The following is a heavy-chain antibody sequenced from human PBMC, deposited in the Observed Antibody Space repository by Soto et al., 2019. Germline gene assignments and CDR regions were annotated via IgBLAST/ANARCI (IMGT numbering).Heavy chain of an antibody. D-gene: IGHD1-26*01. CDR3: AKQGGGATPYGMDV. J-gene: IGHJ6*02. CDR1: GFTFSSYG. CDR2: ISYDGSNK. Sequence: PGGSLRLSCAASGFTFSSYGMHWVRQAPGKGLEWVAVISYDGSNKYYADSVKGRFTISRDNSKNTLYLQMNSLRAEDTAVYYCAKQGGGATPYGMDVWGQGTTVTVSS. V-gene: IGHV3-30*18.